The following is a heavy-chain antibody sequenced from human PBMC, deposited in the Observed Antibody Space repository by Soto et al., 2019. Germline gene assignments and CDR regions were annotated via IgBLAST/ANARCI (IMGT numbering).Heavy chain of an antibody. CDR3: ARLNGDYTAFDY. V-gene: IGHV4-59*08. Sequence: SETLSLTCTVSGGSISSYYWSWIRQPPGKGLEWIGYIYYSGSTNYNPSLKSRVTISVDTSKNQFSLKLSSVTAADTAVYYCARLNGDYTAFDYWGQGTLVTVSS. D-gene: IGHD4-17*01. CDR1: GGSISSYY. J-gene: IGHJ4*02. CDR2: IYYSGST.